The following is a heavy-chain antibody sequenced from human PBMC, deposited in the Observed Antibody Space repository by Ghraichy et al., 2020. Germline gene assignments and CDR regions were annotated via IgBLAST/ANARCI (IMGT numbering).Heavy chain of an antibody. J-gene: IGHJ4*02. CDR1: GFTFSSYA. CDR3: AKDGYSSGWYSSDY. Sequence: GGSLRLSCAASGFTFSSYAMSWVRQAPGKGLEWVSAISGSGGSTYYADSVKGRFTISRDNSKNTLYLQMNSLRAEDTAVYYCAKDGYSSGWYSSDYWGQGTLVTVSS. D-gene: IGHD6-19*01. CDR2: ISGSGGST. V-gene: IGHV3-23*01.